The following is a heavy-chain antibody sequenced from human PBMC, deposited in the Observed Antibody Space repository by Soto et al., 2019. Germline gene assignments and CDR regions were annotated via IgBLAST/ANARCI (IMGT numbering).Heavy chain of an antibody. Sequence: QVQLVQSGAEVTRPGASVKVSCKASGYSFISYYIHWVRQAPGQGLEWMGFINPSGGSATLAQKFQGRVTMTRDTSTTTVYMELSSLRSEDAAVYYCARDYLSSKLSLSYFDFWGQGTLVTVSS. CDR3: ARDYLSSKLSLSYFDF. CDR2: INPSGGSA. CDR1: GYSFISYY. D-gene: IGHD2-2*01. J-gene: IGHJ4*02. V-gene: IGHV1-46*01.